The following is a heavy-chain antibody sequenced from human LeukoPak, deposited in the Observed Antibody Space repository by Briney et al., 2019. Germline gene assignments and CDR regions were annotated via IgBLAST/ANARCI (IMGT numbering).Heavy chain of an antibody. J-gene: IGHJ4*02. D-gene: IGHD2-15*01. CDR3: AKGRMVVVVAAYPDY. CDR1: GYTFTSYY. V-gene: IGHV1-46*01. Sequence: GASVKVSCKASGYTFTSYYMHWVRQAPGQGLEWMGIINPSGGSTSYAQKFQGRVTMTRDTSTSTVYMELSGLRSEDTAVYYCAKGRMVVVVAAYPDYWGQGTLVTVSS. CDR2: INPSGGST.